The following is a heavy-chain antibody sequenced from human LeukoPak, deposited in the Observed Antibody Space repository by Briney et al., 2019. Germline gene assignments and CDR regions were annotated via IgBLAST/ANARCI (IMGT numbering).Heavy chain of an antibody. D-gene: IGHD1-26*01. J-gene: IGHJ5*02. Sequence: GGSLRLSWPASGFTFSGSAIHWVRQSSGKGLEWVGQIDKKDKGYATATAYAASVKGRFTISRDDSINTAHLQMKSLKTEDTALYYCTRDSGTYNWFDPWVRGTLVTVSS. CDR2: IDKKDKGYATAT. V-gene: IGHV3-73*01. CDR3: TRDSGTYNWFDP. CDR1: GFTFSGSA.